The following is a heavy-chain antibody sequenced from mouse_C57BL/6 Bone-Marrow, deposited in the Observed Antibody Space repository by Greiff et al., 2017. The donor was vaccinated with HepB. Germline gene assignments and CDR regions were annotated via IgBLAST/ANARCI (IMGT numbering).Heavy chain of an antibody. J-gene: IGHJ1*03. CDR2: IRNKANGYTT. V-gene: IGHV7-3*01. D-gene: IGHD2-5*01. CDR3: ARFYSNYGYFDV. Sequence: EVMLVESGGGLVQPGGSLSLSCAASGFTFTDYYMSWVRQPPGKALEWLGFIRNKANGYTTEDSASVKGRFTISRDNSQSILYLQMNALRAEDSATYYCARFYSNYGYFDVWGTGTTVTVSS. CDR1: GFTFTDYY.